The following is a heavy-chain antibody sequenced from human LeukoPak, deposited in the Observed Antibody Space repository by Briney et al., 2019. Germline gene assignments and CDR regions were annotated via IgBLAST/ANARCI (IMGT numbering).Heavy chain of an antibody. D-gene: IGHD6-13*01. Sequence: PSETLSLTCTVSGGSISSGDYYWGWSPQPPGKGLEWVGYIYYSGSTYYNPSLKSRVTISVDTSKNQFSLKLSSVTAADTAVYYCASVIAAAGTPFAFDIWGQGTMVTVSS. CDR1: GGSISSGDYY. V-gene: IGHV4-31*03. CDR3: ASVIAAAGTPFAFDI. J-gene: IGHJ3*02. CDR2: IYYSGST.